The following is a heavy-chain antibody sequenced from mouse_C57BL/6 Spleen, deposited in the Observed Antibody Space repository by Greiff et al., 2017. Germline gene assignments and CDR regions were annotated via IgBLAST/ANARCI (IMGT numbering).Heavy chain of an antibody. V-gene: IGHV3-6*01. CDR2: ISYDGSN. CDR1: GYSITSGYY. D-gene: IGHD2-4*01. CDR3: ASQVDYGAMDY. Sequence: EVQLQESGPGLVKPSQSLSLTCSVTGYSITSGYYWNWIRQFPGNKLEWMGYISYDGSNNYNPSLKNRISITRDTSKNQFFLKLNSVTTEDTATYYCASQVDYGAMDYWGQGTSVTVSS. J-gene: IGHJ4*01.